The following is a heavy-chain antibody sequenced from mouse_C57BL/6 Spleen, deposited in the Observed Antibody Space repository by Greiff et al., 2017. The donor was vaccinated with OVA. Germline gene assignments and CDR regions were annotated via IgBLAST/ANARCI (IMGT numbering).Heavy chain of an antibody. V-gene: IGHV1-64*01. Sequence: QVQLQQPGAELVKPGASVKLSCKASGYTFTSYWMHWVKQRPGQGLEWIGIIHPNSGSTNYNEKFKSKATLTVDKSSSTAYMQLSSLTSEDSAVYYCARDDYYGSSYAYFDYWGQGTTLTVSS. D-gene: IGHD1-1*01. CDR2: IHPNSGST. J-gene: IGHJ2*01. CDR1: GYTFTSYW. CDR3: ARDDYYGSSYAYFDY.